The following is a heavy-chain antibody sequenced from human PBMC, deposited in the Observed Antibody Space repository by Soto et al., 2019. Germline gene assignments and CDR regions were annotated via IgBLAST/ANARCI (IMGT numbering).Heavy chain of an antibody. Sequence: SETLSLTCAVYGGSFSGYYWSWIRQPPGKGLEWIGEINHSGSTNYNPSLKSRVTISVATSKNQFSLKLSSVTAADTAVYYCARSAGYSSSSWGQGTLVTVSS. CDR1: GGSFSGYY. V-gene: IGHV4-34*01. CDR2: INHSGST. D-gene: IGHD6-6*01. J-gene: IGHJ4*02. CDR3: ARSAGYSSSS.